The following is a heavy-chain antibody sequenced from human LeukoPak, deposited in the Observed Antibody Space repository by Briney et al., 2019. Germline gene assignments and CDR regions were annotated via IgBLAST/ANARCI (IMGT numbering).Heavy chain of an antibody. J-gene: IGHJ4*02. CDR1: GLTFGNAW. V-gene: IGHV3-15*01. D-gene: IGHD6-13*01. CDR3: TTAGSLGY. Sequence: AGGSLRLSCAASGLTFGNAWMRWVRQAPGQGLEWVGRIKSKTDGGTADHAAPVKGRFTISRDDSKDTLYLQMNSLKTEDTAVYYCTTAGSLGYWGQGTLVTVSS. CDR2: IKSKTDGGTA.